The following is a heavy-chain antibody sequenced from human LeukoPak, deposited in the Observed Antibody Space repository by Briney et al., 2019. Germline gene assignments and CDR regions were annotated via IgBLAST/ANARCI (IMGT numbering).Heavy chain of an antibody. V-gene: IGHV3-21*01. J-gene: IGHJ3*02. CDR3: AREGYYDSSGYLDAFDI. CDR2: ISSSSSYI. D-gene: IGHD3-22*01. CDR1: GFTFSSYS. Sequence: GGSLRLSCAASGFTFSSYSMNWVRQAPGKGLECVSSISSSSSYIYYADSVKGRFTISRDNAKNSLYLQMNSLRADDTAVYYCAREGYYDSSGYLDAFDIWGQGTMVTVSS.